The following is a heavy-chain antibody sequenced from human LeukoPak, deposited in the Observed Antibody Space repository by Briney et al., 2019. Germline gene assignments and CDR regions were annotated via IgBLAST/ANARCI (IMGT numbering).Heavy chain of an antibody. CDR1: GFTFNYFC. J-gene: IGHJ4*02. V-gene: IGHV3-74*01. CDR3: ATVSEY. Sequence: GGSLRLSCAASGFTFNYFCMHWVRQVPGKGLVWVSGINNDGTATYYADSVKGRFTISRDNAKNTVYLKMHGLRAEDTTVYYCATVSEYWGQGTLVTVSS. CDR2: INNDGTAT.